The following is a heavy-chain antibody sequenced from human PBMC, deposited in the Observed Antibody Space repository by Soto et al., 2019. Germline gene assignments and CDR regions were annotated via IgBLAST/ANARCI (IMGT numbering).Heavy chain of an antibody. D-gene: IGHD3-10*01. J-gene: IGHJ6*02. CDR2: ISGSGGTT. Sequence: EVQLLESGGGLVQPGGSLRLSCAASGFTFTTHAMNWVRQAPGKGLEWVSSISGSGGTTDYADSVKGRFTISRDNSKNTLYLQMTSLRAEDTAVYYCAQGLGEFSYYGMDVWGQGTTVTVSS. CDR1: GFTFTTHA. CDR3: AQGLGEFSYYGMDV. V-gene: IGHV3-23*01.